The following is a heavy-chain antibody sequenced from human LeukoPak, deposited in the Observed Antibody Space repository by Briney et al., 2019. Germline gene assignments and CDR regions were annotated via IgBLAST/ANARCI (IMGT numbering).Heavy chain of an antibody. D-gene: IGHD3-22*01. CDR1: GYSISSGHY. CDR2: IYYSGST. CDR3: TRYDSDTAMLDY. Sequence: PSETLSLTCTVSGYSISSGHYWGWIRQPPGKGLEWIGSIYYSGSTYYNPSLKSRVTISVDTSKNQFSLKLSSVTAADTAVYYCTRYDSDTAMLDYWGQGTLVTVSS. J-gene: IGHJ4*02. V-gene: IGHV4-38-2*02.